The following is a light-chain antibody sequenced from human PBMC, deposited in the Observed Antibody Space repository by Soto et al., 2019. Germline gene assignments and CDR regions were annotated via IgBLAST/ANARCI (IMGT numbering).Light chain of an antibody. J-gene: IGKJ3*01. Sequence: EIVMTQSPATLSVSPGERATLSCRASQSVSSNLAWYQQKPGQAPRLLIYGASTRATGIPARFSGSGSRTEVTLTISSLQSEDFAVYYCQQYNNWPPRFTFGPGTKVDIK. CDR1: QSVSSN. CDR2: GAS. CDR3: QQYNNWPPRFT. V-gene: IGKV3-15*01.